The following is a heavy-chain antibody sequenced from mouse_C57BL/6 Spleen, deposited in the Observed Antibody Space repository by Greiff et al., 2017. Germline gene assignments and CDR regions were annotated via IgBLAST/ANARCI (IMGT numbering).Heavy chain of an antibody. D-gene: IGHD1-1*01. CDR2: IGPGSGGT. CDR3: ARGGITTIVADYAMDY. Sequence: VQLVESGAELVKPGASVKISCKASGYTFTDYYINWVKQRPGQGLEWIGKIGPGSGGTYYNEKFKGKATLTADKSSSTAYMQLSSLTSEDSAVYVCARGGITTIVADYAMDYWGQGTSVTVSS. J-gene: IGHJ4*01. CDR1: GYTFTDYY. V-gene: IGHV1-77*01.